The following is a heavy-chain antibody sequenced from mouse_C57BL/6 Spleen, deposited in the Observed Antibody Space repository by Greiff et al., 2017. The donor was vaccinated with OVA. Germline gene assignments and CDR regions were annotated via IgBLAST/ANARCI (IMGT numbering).Heavy chain of an antibody. J-gene: IGHJ1*03. V-gene: IGHV1-52*01. CDR2: IDPSDSET. CDR1: GYTFTSYW. Sequence: VQLQQPGAELVRPGSSVKLSCKASGYTFTSYWMHWVKQRPIQGLEWIGNIDPSDSETHYNQKFKDKATLTVDKSSSTAYMQLSSLTSEDSAVYYCATYGSSYSWYFDVWGTGTTVTVSS. D-gene: IGHD1-1*01. CDR3: ATYGSSYSWYFDV.